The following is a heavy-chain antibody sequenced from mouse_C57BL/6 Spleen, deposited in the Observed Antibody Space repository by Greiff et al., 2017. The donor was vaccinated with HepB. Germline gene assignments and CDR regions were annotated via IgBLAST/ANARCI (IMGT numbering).Heavy chain of an antibody. V-gene: IGHV3-6*01. J-gene: IGHJ2*01. CDR2: ISYDGSN. Sequence: EVQLQESGPGLVKPSLSLSLTCSVTGYSIPSGYYWNWIRQFPGNKLEWMGDISYDGSNNYNPSLKNRILITSDTSMNQFFLMLNSVTTEDTATYFCARNYYGLYYFDYGGQGTTLTVS. CDR1: GYSIPSGYY. CDR3: ARNYYGLYYFDY. D-gene: IGHD1-1*01.